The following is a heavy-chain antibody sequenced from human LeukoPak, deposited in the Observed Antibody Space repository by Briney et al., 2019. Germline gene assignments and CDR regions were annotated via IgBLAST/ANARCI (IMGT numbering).Heavy chain of an antibody. CDR2: ISGSGDNT. J-gene: IGHJ4*02. Sequence: GGSLGLSCAASGFTFSSYAMSWVRQAPGKGLEWVSGISGSGDNTYYADSVKGRFTISRDNSKNTLYVQVNSLGTEDTAAYYCAKGSYYDSSGSFYFDYWGQGTLVTVS. V-gene: IGHV3-23*01. CDR1: GFTFSSYA. CDR3: AKGSYYDSSGSFYFDY. D-gene: IGHD3-22*01.